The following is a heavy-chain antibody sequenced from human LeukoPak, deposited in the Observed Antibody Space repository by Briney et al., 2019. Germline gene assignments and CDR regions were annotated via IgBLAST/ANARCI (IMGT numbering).Heavy chain of an antibody. CDR3: ARGGYDFRSGYRAFDY. Sequence: SETLSLTCAVYGGSFSGYYWSWIRQPPGKGLEWIGEINHSGSTNYNPSLKSRVTISVDTSKNQFSLKLSSVTAADTAVYYCARGGYDFRSGYRAFDYWGQGTLVTVSS. D-gene: IGHD3-3*01. J-gene: IGHJ4*02. CDR1: GGSFSGYY. CDR2: INHSGST. V-gene: IGHV4-34*01.